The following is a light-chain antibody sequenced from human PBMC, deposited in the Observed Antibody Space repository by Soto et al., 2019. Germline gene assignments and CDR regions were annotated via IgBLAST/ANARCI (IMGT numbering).Light chain of an antibody. CDR1: SSNIETNY. J-gene: IGLJ3*02. Sequence: QSVLTQPPSASGTPGQRVTIPCSGGSSNIETNYIYWYQQFPGTAPRLLIYRNDQRPSGVPDRFSASKSGTSTSLAISGLRSEDEADYHCAAWDASLSAWVFGGGTKLTVL. CDR3: AAWDASLSAWV. V-gene: IGLV1-47*01. CDR2: RND.